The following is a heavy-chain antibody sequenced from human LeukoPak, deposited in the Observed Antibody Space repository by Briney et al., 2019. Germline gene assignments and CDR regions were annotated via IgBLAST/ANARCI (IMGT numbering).Heavy chain of an antibody. CDR3: ARALIGYYFDY. CDR2: ILSDGSNK. J-gene: IGHJ4*02. Sequence: GGSLRLSCAASGFTFTSYGMHWVRQAPGKGLEWVAFILSDGSNKFYADSVKGRFTISRDNSKNSLYLQMNSLRAEDTAVYYCARALIGYYFDYWGQGTLVTVSS. CDR1: GFTFTSYG. V-gene: IGHV3-30*02. D-gene: IGHD2-8*01.